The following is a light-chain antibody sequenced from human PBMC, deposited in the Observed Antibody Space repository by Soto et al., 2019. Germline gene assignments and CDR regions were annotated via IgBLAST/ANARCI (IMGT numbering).Light chain of an antibody. CDR1: SSTIGTNY. V-gene: IGLV1-47*01. CDR2: RDN. CDR3: AAWDDTVRSYV. Sequence: QSVLTQPPSVSGTPGQRVPISCSGGSSTIGTNYVHCFQQLPGTAPKVLSNRDNQRPSGVPDRFSGSKSGTSASLAISGLRSEDEAEYYCAAWDDTVRSYVFGTGTKRTVL. J-gene: IGLJ1*01.